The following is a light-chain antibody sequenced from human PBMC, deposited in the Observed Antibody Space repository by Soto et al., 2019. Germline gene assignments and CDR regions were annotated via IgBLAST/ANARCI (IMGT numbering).Light chain of an antibody. Sequence: EIVLTQSPATLSVSPGERATLSCRASQSVSSNLAWYQQKPGQAPRLLIYGASTRATGIPARFSGSGSGTEFTLTITSLQSEDFAVYYCHQYGSGPRTFGQGTKVDIK. CDR3: HQYGSGPRT. CDR1: QSVSSN. J-gene: IGKJ1*01. CDR2: GAS. V-gene: IGKV3-15*01.